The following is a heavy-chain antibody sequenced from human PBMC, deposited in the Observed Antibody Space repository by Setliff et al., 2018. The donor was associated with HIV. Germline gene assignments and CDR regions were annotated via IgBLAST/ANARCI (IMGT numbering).Heavy chain of an antibody. CDR3: ARIFGDQGYYYGMDV. CDR1: GGSISSGDYY. Sequence: SETLSLTCTVSGGSISSGDYYWSWIRQPPGKGLEWIGNIYDSESTYYNPSLKSRVTISVDTSKNQFYLKLSSVIAADTAVYYCARIFGDQGYYYGMDVWGQGTTVTVSS. V-gene: IGHV4-30-4*02. CDR2: IYDSEST. J-gene: IGHJ6*02. D-gene: IGHD3-3*01.